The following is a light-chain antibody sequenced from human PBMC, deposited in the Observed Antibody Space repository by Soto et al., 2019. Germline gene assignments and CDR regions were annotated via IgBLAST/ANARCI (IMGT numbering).Light chain of an antibody. Sequence: QSVLTQPPSVSGAPGQRVTISCTGSSSNIGAGYDVHWYQQLPGTAPKLLIYGNSNRPSGVPDRFSGSKSGTSASRAITGLQAEDEADYYCQSYDSSLRGPVFGGGTKLTVL. CDR3: QSYDSSLRGPV. CDR1: SSNIGAGYD. CDR2: GNS. J-gene: IGLJ2*01. V-gene: IGLV1-40*01.